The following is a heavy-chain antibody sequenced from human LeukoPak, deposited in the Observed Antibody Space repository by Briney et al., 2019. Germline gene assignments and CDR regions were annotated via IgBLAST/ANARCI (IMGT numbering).Heavy chain of an antibody. V-gene: IGHV3-21*01. Sequence: GGSLRLSCAASGFTFSHYSIDWVRQAPGKGLERVASITSSSSHIYYADSVKGRFTISRDNAKNALYLQMNSLRAEDTAIYYCARVMMGATVTTFHYYCMDVWGGGTTVTVSS. D-gene: IGHD4-11*01. CDR1: GFTFSHYS. J-gene: IGHJ6*03. CDR2: ITSSSSHI. CDR3: ARVMMGATVTTFHYYCMDV.